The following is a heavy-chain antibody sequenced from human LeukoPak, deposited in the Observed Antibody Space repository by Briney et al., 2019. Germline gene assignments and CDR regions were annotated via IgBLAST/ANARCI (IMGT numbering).Heavy chain of an antibody. CDR2: IYYSGST. CDR1: GGSISSSSYY. D-gene: IGHD1-26*01. CDR3: AINRGSYWGVFDY. Sequence: SETLSLTCTVSGGSISSSSYYWGWIRQPPGKGLEWIGSIYYSGSTYYNPSLKSRVTISVDTSKNQFSLKLSSVTAADTAVYYCAINRGSYWGVFDYWGQGTLVTVSS. V-gene: IGHV4-39*07. J-gene: IGHJ4*02.